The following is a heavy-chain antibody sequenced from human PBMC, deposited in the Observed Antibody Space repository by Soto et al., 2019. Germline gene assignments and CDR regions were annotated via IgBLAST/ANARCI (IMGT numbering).Heavy chain of an antibody. CDR2: IRKDGIQE. CDR3: TRDANYRDDSAYYDVFDI. Sequence: DVQLTESGGGLVQPGGSLRLSCGASGFSFGSDWMAWVRQAPGKGLEWVANIRKDGIQEHYAVSVRGRFSVSRDNAKDSLYLQMNSLRLEDTAVYYCTRDANYRDDSAYYDVFDIWGQGTIVTGSS. D-gene: IGHD3-16*01. J-gene: IGHJ3*02. V-gene: IGHV3-7*05. CDR1: GFSFGSDW.